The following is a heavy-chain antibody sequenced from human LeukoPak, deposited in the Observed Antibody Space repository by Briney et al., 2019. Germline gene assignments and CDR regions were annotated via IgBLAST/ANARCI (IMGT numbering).Heavy chain of an antibody. D-gene: IGHD6-25*01. CDR3: ARGLSGQLPSFDY. CDR1: GYTFTSHY. CDR2: INPSGGST. V-gene: IGHV1-46*01. J-gene: IGHJ4*02. Sequence: GASVKVSCKASGYTFTSHYMHWVRQAPGQGVEWMGIINPSGGSTNYAQKFQGRVTMPRDTSTSTVYMELSSLRSEDTAVYYCARGLSGQLPSFDYWGQGTLVTVSS.